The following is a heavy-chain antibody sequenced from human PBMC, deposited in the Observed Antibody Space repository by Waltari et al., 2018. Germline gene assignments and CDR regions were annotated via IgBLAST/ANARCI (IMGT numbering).Heavy chain of an antibody. D-gene: IGHD5-12*01. CDR3: ARHWKRSGYRFDP. CDR2: IYYSGST. CDR1: GGSISSGGYY. Sequence: QLRLQESGPGLVKPSETLSPTCTVSGGSISSGGYYWGWIRQSPGKGLEWIGSIYYSGSTYYNPTLESRVTISGDTSKNEFSLKLSSVTAADTAVYYCARHWKRSGYRFDPWGQGTLVTVSS. V-gene: IGHV4-39*01. J-gene: IGHJ5*02.